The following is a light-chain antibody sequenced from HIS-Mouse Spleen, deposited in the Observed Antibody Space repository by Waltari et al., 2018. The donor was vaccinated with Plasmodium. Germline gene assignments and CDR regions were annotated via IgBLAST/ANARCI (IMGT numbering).Light chain of an antibody. CDR2: GAS. V-gene: IGKV3-15*01. CDR3: QHYNNWSFT. CDR1: QSVSSN. Sequence: EIVMTQSPATLSVSPGERATLPCRASQSVSSNLAWYQQKPGQAPRLLIYGASTSATGIPARFSGSGSGTEFTLTISSLQSEDFAVYYCQHYNNWSFTFGPGTKVDIK. J-gene: IGKJ3*01.